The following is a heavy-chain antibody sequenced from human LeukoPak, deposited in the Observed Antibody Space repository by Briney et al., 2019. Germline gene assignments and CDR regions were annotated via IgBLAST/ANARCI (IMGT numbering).Heavy chain of an antibody. J-gene: IGHJ4*02. V-gene: IGHV3-73*01. Sequence: AGGSLRLSCAASGFTFSGSPILWVRQASGKGLEWVGRIRSKADNYATAYAASVQGRCTISRDDSKSTAYLQLNSLKTEDTAVYYCTQSNYWGQGALVTVSS. CDR3: TQSNY. CDR2: IRSKADNYAT. CDR1: GFTFSGSP.